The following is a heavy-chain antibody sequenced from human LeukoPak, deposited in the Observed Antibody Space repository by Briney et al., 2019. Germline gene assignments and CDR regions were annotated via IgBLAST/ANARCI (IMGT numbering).Heavy chain of an antibody. J-gene: IGHJ4*02. Sequence: PGGSLRLSCAASGFTFSSYGMNWVRQAPGKGLEWVSYSTSSGSLTYHADAVKGRFTISRDNAKNSLYLQMNSLRDEDKAVYYCARERGGLRGNSFDYWGQGTLVTVSS. V-gene: IGHV3-48*02. CDR2: STSSGSLT. CDR3: ARERGGLRGNSFDY. D-gene: IGHD3-16*01. CDR1: GFTFSSYG.